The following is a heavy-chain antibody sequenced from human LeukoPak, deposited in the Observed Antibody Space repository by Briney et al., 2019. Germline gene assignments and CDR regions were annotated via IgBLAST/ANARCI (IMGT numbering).Heavy chain of an antibody. CDR3: TRESKRSGWYDY. D-gene: IGHD6-19*01. CDR2: ISGDGGST. V-gene: IGHV3-43*02. Sequence: PGGSLRLSCAAPGFIFDDYAIHWVRQAPGKGLEWVSLISGDGGSTFYADSVKGRFTISRDNSKNSLSLQMSSLRSEDTALYYCTRESKRSGWYDYWGQGTLVTASS. J-gene: IGHJ4*02. CDR1: GFIFDDYA.